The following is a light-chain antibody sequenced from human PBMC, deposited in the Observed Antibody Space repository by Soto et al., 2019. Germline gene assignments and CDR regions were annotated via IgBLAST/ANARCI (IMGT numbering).Light chain of an antibody. V-gene: IGKV1-5*01. J-gene: IGKJ1*01. CDR1: QSISSW. Sequence: DIQMTQSPSTLSASVGDRVTITCRASQSISSWLAWYQQKPGKAPKLLIYDASSLESGVPSRFSDSGSGTEFTLTISSLQTDDFATYYCQQYDSYSWTFGQGTKVDI. CDR3: QQYDSYSWT. CDR2: DAS.